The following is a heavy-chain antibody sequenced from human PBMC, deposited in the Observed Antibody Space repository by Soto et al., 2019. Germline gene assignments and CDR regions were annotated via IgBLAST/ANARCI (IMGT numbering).Heavy chain of an antibody. D-gene: IGHD1-1*01. CDR3: ARGNGCGDS. J-gene: IGHJ4*02. V-gene: IGHV3-23*01. Sequence: QLLQSGGGLVQPGGSLRLSCAVSGFSLGPYGVTWVRQTPEKGLEWVTGFSGGSGAIFYADSVRGRFTISRDSSTAYLQMNNLRPEDTAVYFCARGNGCGDSWGQGSRVTVSS. CDR1: GFSLGPYG. CDR2: FSGGSGAI.